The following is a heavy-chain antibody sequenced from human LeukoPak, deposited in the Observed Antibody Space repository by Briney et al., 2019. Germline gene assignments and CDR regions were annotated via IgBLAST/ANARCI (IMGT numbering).Heavy chain of an antibody. CDR3: SRLYGDYGWFDP. CDR1: GESFSGYY. Sequence: SETLSLTCAVYGESFSGYYWSWIRQPPGKGLEWIGEINHSGSTNYNPSLKSRVTISVDTSRNQFSLNLSSVTAADTAVYYCSRLYGDYGWFDPWGQGTLVTVSS. J-gene: IGHJ5*02. CDR2: INHSGST. V-gene: IGHV4-34*03. D-gene: IGHD4-17*01.